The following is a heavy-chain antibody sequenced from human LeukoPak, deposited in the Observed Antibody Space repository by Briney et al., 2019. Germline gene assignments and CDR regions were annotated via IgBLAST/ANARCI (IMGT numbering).Heavy chain of an antibody. CDR1: GVSISSSNSY. V-gene: IGHV4-39*01. CDR3: ARQTGSGLFILP. CDR2: IYYSGNT. Sequence: SETLSLTCTVSGVSISSSNSYWGWIRQPPGKGLEWIGSIYYSGNTYYNASLESQVSISIDTSKNQFSLKLTSVTAADTAVYHCARQTGSGLFILPGGQGTLVTVXX. J-gene: IGHJ4*02. D-gene: IGHD3/OR15-3a*01.